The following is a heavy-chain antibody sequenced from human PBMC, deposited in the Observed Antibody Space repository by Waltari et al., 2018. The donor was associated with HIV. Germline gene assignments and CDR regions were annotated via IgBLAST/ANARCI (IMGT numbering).Heavy chain of an antibody. D-gene: IGHD1-26*01. CDR3: ARGGYSGGEDY. J-gene: IGHJ4*02. V-gene: IGHV4-61*02. CDR1: GGSISSGSYY. CDR2: IYTSGST. Sequence: QVQLQESGPGLVKPSQTLSLTCTVSGGSISSGSYYWSWIRQPAGKGLEWIGRIYTSGSTNYNPSLKSRVTISVDTSKNQFSLKLSSVTAADTAVYYCARGGYSGGEDYWGQGTLVTVSS.